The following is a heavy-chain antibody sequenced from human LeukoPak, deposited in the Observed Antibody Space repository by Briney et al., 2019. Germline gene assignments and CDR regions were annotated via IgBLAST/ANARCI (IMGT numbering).Heavy chain of an antibody. CDR3: ARLGVGATRDAFDI. Sequence: GGSLRLSCAASGFTFDDYGMSWVRQAPGKGLEWVSGINWNGGSTGYADSVRGRFTISRDNAKNSLYLQMNSLRAEDTALYYCARLGVGATRDAFDIWGQGTMVTVSS. J-gene: IGHJ3*02. CDR1: GFTFDDYG. V-gene: IGHV3-20*04. CDR2: INWNGGST. D-gene: IGHD1-26*01.